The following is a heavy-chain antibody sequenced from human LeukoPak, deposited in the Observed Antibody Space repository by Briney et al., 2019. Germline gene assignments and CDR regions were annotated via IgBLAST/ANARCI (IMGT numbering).Heavy chain of an antibody. J-gene: IGHJ4*02. CDR3: ARDRHCTNGVCSTPFDY. V-gene: IGHV1-69*13. Sequence: ASVKVSCKASGGTFSSYAISWVRQAPGQGLEWMGGIIPIFGTANYAQKFQGRVTITADESTSTAYVELSSLRSEDTAVYYCARDRHCTNGVCSTPFDYWGQGTLVTVSS. CDR1: GGTFSSYA. CDR2: IIPIFGTA. D-gene: IGHD2-8*01.